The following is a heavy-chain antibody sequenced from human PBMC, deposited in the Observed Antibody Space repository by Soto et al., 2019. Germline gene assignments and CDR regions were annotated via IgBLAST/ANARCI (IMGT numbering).Heavy chain of an antibody. CDR1: GFTFSNAW. CDR3: TTSRRDSSSSGHYYYYYGMDV. D-gene: IGHD6-6*01. Sequence: GSLRLSCAASGFTFSNAWMSWVRQAPGKGLERVGRIKSKTDGGTTDYAAPVKGRFTISRDDSKNTLYLQMNSLKTEDTAVYYCTTSRRDSSSSGHYYYYYGMDVWGQGTTVTVSS. V-gene: IGHV3-15*01. J-gene: IGHJ6*02. CDR2: IKSKTDGGTT.